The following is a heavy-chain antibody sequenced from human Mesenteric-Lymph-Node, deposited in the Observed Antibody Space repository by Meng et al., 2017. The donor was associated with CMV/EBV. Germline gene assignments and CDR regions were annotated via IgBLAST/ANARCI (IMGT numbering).Heavy chain of an antibody. V-gene: IGHV3-30-3*01. CDR2: ISYDGSNK. J-gene: IGHJ6*02. Sequence: GESLKISCAAPGFTFSSYAMHWVRQAPGKGLEWVAIISYDGSNKYYADSVKGRFTISRDNSKNTLYLQMNSLRAEDTVLYYCARALTTLTQYYYYYGMDVWGQGTMVTVSS. CDR3: ARALTTLTQYYYYYGMDV. CDR1: GFTFSSYA. D-gene: IGHD4-11*01.